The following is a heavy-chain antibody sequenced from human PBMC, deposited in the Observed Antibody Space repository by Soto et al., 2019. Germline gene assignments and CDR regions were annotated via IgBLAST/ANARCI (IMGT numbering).Heavy chain of an antibody. Sequence: PECPLRHSCAASGFTSRNYAMSRLRQAPGKGLEWVSDTSANGGSTYYADSVRGRFTVSRDNSKSTLYLQMSSLRAEDTAVYYCVKGARARGYDTHSYFDDWGLGT. CDR3: VKGARARGYDTHSYFDD. V-gene: IGHV3-23*01. CDR1: GFTSRNYA. D-gene: IGHD3-9*01. CDR2: TSANGGST. J-gene: IGHJ4*02.